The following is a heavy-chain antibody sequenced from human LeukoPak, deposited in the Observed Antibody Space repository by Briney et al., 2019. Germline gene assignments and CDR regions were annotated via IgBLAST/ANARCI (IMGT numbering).Heavy chain of an antibody. CDR3: ARLGHTYYYDSSGYYPHAFDI. CDR1: GYSFTSYW. D-gene: IGHD3-22*01. V-gene: IGHV5-51*01. Sequence: GESLKISCKGSGYSFTSYWIGWVRQMPGKGLGWMGIIYPGDSDTRYSPSFQGQVTISADKSISTAYLQWSSLKASDTAMCYCARLGHTYYYDSSGYYPHAFDIWGQGTMVTVSS. J-gene: IGHJ3*02. CDR2: IYPGDSDT.